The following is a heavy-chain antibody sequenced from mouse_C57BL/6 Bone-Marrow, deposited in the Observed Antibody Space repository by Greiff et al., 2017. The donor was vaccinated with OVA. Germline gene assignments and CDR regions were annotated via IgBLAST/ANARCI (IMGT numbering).Heavy chain of an antibody. CDR2: ISSGGSYT. V-gene: IGHV5-6*01. J-gene: IGHJ3*01. CDR1: GFTFSSYG. D-gene: IGHD1-1*01. CDR3: ARHDGSSAWFAY. Sequence: DVQLVESGGDLVKPGGSLKLSCAASGFTFSSYGMSWVRQTPDKRLEWVATISSGGSYTYYPDSVKGRFTISRDNAKNTLYLQMSSLKSEDTAMYYCARHDGSSAWFAYWGQGTLVTVSA.